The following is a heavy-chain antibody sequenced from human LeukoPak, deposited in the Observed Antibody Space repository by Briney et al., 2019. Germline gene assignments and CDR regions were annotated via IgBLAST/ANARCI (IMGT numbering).Heavy chain of an antibody. Sequence: ASVKVSCKAPGYTFTGYYMHWVRQAPGQGLEWMGWINPNSGGTNYAQKFQGRVTMTRDTSISTAYMELSRLRSDDTAVHYCARVSVAGYGDLTGQSDYWGQGTLVTVSS. D-gene: IGHD4-17*01. CDR1: GYTFTGYY. V-gene: IGHV1-2*02. CDR3: ARVSVAGYGDLTGQSDY. CDR2: INPNSGGT. J-gene: IGHJ4*02.